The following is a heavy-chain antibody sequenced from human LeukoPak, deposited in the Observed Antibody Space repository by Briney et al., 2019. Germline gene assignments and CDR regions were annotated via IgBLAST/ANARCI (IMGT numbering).Heavy chain of an antibody. CDR2: IYYSGST. J-gene: IGHJ4*02. D-gene: IGHD6-13*01. Sequence: SQTLSLTCTVSGGSISSGGYYWSWIRQHPGKGLEWIGYIYYSGSTYYNPSLKSRVTISVDTSKNQFSLKLSSVTAADTAVYYCASAIVAAAALGTYYFDYWGQGTLVTVSS. V-gene: IGHV4-31*03. CDR1: GGSISSGGYY. CDR3: ASAIVAAAALGTYYFDY.